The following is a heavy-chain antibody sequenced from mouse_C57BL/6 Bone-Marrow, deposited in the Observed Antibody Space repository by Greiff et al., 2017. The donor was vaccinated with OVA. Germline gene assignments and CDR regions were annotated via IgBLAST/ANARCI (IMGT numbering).Heavy chain of an antibody. V-gene: IGHV6-3*01. J-gene: IGHJ2*01. Sequence: EVKLVESGGGLVQPGGSMKLSCVASGFTFSNYWMNWVRQSPEKGLEWVAQIRLKSDNYATHYAESVKGRFTISRDDSKSSVYLQMNNLRAEDTGIYYCTAIYYDYDGGYYFDYWGQGTTLTVSS. CDR3: TAIYYDYDGGYYFDY. CDR2: IRLKSDNYAT. CDR1: GFTFSNYW. D-gene: IGHD2-4*01.